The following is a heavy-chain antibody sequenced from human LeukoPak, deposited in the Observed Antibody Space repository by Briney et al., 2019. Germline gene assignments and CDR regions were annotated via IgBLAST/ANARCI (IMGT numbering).Heavy chain of an antibody. D-gene: IGHD2-15*01. V-gene: IGHV5-51*01. CDR2: IYPGDSDT. CDR1: GYSFTSYW. J-gene: IGHJ2*01. CDR3: ATAGEYCSGGSCSSLISWYFDL. Sequence: GESLKISCKGSGYSFTSYWIGWVRQMPGKGLEWMGIIYPGDSDTRYSPSFQGQVTISADKSISTAYLQWSSLKASDTAMYYCATAGEYCSGGSCSSLISWYFDLWGRGTLVTVSS.